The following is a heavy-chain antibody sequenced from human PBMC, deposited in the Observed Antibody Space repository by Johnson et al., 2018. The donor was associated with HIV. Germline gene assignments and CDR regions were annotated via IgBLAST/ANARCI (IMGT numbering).Heavy chain of an antibody. CDR1: GFTFDDYG. J-gene: IGHJ3*02. Sequence: ESGGRVVRPGESLRLSCAASGFTFDDYGMSWVRQAPGKGLEWVSAISGSGGSTYYADSVKGRFTISRDNSKNTLYLQMNSLRAEDTAVYYCAKDLQDYYDSRGHDAFDIWGQGTMVTVSS. CDR2: ISGSGGST. D-gene: IGHD3-22*01. CDR3: AKDLQDYYDSRGHDAFDI. V-gene: IGHV3-23*01.